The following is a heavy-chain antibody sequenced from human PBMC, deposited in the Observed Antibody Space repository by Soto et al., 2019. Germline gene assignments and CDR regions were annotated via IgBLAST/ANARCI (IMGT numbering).Heavy chain of an antibody. CDR1: GFILRTYG. J-gene: IGHJ4*02. CDR2: IWYDGRYE. Sequence: VQLVESGGGVVQPGRSLRLSCAASGFILRTYGMHWVRQAPGKGLEWVALIWYDGRYEYYADSVKGRFTISRDNSKNMLYLQMNSLRAEDTAVYYCARDFHDNSGLRPNVAGFWGQGTLVAVSS. CDR3: ARDFHDNSGLRPNVAGF. V-gene: IGHV3-33*01. D-gene: IGHD3-22*01.